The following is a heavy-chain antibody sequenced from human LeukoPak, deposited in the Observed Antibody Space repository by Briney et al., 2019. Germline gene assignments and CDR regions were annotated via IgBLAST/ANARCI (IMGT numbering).Heavy chain of an antibody. CDR1: GFTFSSYA. J-gene: IGHJ4*02. D-gene: IGHD2/OR15-2a*01. Sequence: PGGSLRLSCAASGFTFSSYAMHWVRQAPGKGLEWVAVISYDGSNKYYADSVKGRFTISRDNSKNTLYLQMNSLRAEDTAVYYCAQRGDSMAYWGQGTLVTVSS. CDR2: ISYDGSNK. V-gene: IGHV3-30-3*01. CDR3: AQRGDSMAY.